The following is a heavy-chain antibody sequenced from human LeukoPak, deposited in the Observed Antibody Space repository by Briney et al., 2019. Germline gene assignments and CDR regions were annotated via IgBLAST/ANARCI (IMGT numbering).Heavy chain of an antibody. CDR1: GFTFSSYA. CDR2: ISYDGSNK. Sequence: PGGSLRLSCAASGFTFSSYAMHWVRQAPGKGLEWVAVISYDGSNKYYADSVKGRFTISRDNSKNTLYLQMKSLRAEDTAVYYCARDQDGSGSYYRSGHHYWGQGTLVTVSS. CDR3: ARDQDGSGSYYRSGHHY. J-gene: IGHJ4*02. V-gene: IGHV3-30-3*01. D-gene: IGHD3-10*01.